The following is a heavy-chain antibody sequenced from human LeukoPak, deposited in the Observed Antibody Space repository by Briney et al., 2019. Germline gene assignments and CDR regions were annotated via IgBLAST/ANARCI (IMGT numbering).Heavy chain of an antibody. CDR3: ARDLGFYYDSSGYYHHDAFDI. V-gene: IGHV4-61*02. D-gene: IGHD3-22*01. CDR1: GGSISSGSYY. Sequence: SQTLSLTCTVSGGSISSGSYYWSWIRQPAGKGLEWIGRIYTSGSTNYNPSLKSRVTISVDTSKNQFSLKLCSVTAADTAVYYCARDLGFYYDSSGYYHHDAFDIWGQGTMVTVSS. CDR2: IYTSGST. J-gene: IGHJ3*02.